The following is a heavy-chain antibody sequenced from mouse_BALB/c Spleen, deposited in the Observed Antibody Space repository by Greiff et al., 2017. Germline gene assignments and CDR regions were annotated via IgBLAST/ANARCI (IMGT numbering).Heavy chain of an antibody. CDR3: TRPSGRGYYVCFAY. D-gene: IGHD2-3*01. CDR2: IRFKSNNYAT. J-gene: IGHJ3*01. V-gene: IGHV6-6*02. Sequence: DVKLQESGGGLVQPGGSMKLSCVASGFTFSNYWMNWVRQSPEKGLEWVAEIRFKSNNYATHYAESVKGRFTISRDDSKSSVYLQMNTLRAEDTGIYYCTRPSGRGYYVCFAYWGQGTLVTVSA. CDR1: GFTFSNYW.